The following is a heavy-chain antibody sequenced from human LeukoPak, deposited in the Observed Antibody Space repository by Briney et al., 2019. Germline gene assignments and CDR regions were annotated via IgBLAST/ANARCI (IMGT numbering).Heavy chain of an antibody. J-gene: IGHJ4*02. V-gene: IGHV1-2*02. CDR3: AKGGYYYDSSGYPFDY. CDR2: INPNSGGT. CDR1: GYTFTGYY. Sequence: ASVKVSCTASGYTFTGYYMHWVRQAPGQGLEWMGWINPNSGGTNYAQKFQGRGTMTRDTSISTAYMELSRLRSDDTAVYYCAKGGYYYDSSGYPFDYWGQGTLVTVSS. D-gene: IGHD3-22*01.